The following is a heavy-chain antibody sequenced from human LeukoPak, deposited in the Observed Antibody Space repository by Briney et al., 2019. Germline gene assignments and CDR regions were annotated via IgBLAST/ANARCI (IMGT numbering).Heavy chain of an antibody. J-gene: IGHJ4*02. CDR2: IWYDGSNK. V-gene: IGHV3-33*01. CDR1: GFTFSSYG. D-gene: IGHD4-17*01. CDR3: ARAMTTVTTPYLDY. Sequence: GGSLRLSCAASGFTFSSYGMHWVRQAPGKGLEWVAVIWYDGSNKYYADSVKGRFTISRDNSKNTLYLRMNSLRAEDTAVYYCARAMTTVTTPYLDYWGQGTLVTVSS.